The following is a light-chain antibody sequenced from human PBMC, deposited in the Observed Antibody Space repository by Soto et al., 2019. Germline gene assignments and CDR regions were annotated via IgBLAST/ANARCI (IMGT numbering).Light chain of an antibody. CDR2: GAS. CDR3: QQYNKLPLT. CDR1: QSVSSN. Sequence: EIVMTQSPATLSVSPGERATLSCRASQSVSSNLAWYQQNPGQAPRLLIYGASTRATGIPARFSGSGSGTEFTLTISSLQSEDFAVYYCQQYNKLPLTFGGGTKLEIK. J-gene: IGKJ4*01. V-gene: IGKV3D-15*01.